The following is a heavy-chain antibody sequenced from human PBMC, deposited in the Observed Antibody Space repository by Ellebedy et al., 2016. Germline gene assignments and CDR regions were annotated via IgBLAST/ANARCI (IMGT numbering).Heavy chain of an antibody. CDR3: AKDLHGGGNWFDP. D-gene: IGHD3-16*01. CDR2: LNSDGSST. Sequence: GGSLRLXCAASGFTFSSYWMHWVRQAPGKGLVWVSRLNSDGSSTNYAVSVKGRFTISRDNSKNTLYLQMNSLRAEDTAVYYCAKDLHGGGNWFDPWGQGTLVTVSS. V-gene: IGHV3-74*01. J-gene: IGHJ5*02. CDR1: GFTFSSYW.